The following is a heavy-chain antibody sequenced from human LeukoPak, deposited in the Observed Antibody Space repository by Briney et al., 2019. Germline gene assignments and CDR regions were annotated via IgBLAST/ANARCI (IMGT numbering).Heavy chain of an antibody. J-gene: IGHJ5*02. Sequence: QAGRSLRLSCGASGFTFSSYAMYWVRQAPGKGLEWVALISYDGSNEYYLDSVKGRFTISRDNSKKLLYLQMNSLRAEDTAVYYCAKIDYGDPVENWFDPWGQGTLVTVSS. D-gene: IGHD4-17*01. CDR3: AKIDYGDPVENWFDP. CDR1: GFTFSSYA. CDR2: ISYDGSNE. V-gene: IGHV3-30*18.